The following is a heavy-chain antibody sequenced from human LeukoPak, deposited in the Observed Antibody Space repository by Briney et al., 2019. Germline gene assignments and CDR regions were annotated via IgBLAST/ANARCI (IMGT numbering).Heavy chain of an antibody. V-gene: IGHV4-4*07. CDR3: AREATVVGATII. J-gene: IGHJ4*02. D-gene: IGHD1-26*01. CDR2: ISTSGST. Sequence: SETLSLTCTASGDSVSTYYWSWIRQSAGKGLEWIGHISTSGSTTYNPSLKSRVSMSVDTSKKQFSLKLSSVTAADAAVYYCAREATVVGATIIWGQGALVTVSS. CDR1: GDSVSTYY.